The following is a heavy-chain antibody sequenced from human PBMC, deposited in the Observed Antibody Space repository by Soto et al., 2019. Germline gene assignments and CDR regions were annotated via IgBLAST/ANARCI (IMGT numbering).Heavy chain of an antibody. CDR1: GGSISSSSYY. D-gene: IGHD1-26*01. CDR2: IYYSGST. Sequence: SETLSLTCTVSGGSISSSSYYWGWIRQPPGKGLEGIGSIYYSGSTYYNPSLKSQVTISVDTSKNQFSLKLSSVTAAETAVYYCARWGSTPVPHRGSYVDYWGQGTLVTVSS. CDR3: ARWGSTPVPHRGSYVDY. V-gene: IGHV4-39*07. J-gene: IGHJ4*02.